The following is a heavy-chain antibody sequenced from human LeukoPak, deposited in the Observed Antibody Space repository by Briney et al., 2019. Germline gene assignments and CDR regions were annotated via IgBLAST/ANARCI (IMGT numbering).Heavy chain of an antibody. CDR2: ISTGGTTK. CDR3: ARALPNIDGGTNDAFDI. D-gene: IGHD1-26*01. J-gene: IGHJ3*02. CDR1: GFTFSDYY. V-gene: IGHV3-11*04. Sequence: KTGGSLRLSCAASGFTFSDYYMSWIRQAPGKGLEWVSYISTGGTTKYYADSVKGRFTTSRDNAKNSLYLQMNSLRAEDTAAYYCARALPNIDGGTNDAFDIWGQGTVVTVSS.